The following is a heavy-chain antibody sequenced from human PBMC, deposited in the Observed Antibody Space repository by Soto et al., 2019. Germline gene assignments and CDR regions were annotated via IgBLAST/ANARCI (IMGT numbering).Heavy chain of an antibody. Sequence: GASVKVSCKASGGTFSSYAISWVRQAPGQGLEWMGGIIPIFGTANYAQKFQGRVTITADESTSTAYMELSSLRSEDTAVYYCARDGSRGLYSNLVDYYYGMDVWGQGTTVTVSS. CDR2: IIPIFGTA. CDR1: GGTFSSYA. D-gene: IGHD4-4*01. J-gene: IGHJ6*02. CDR3: ARDGSRGLYSNLVDYYYGMDV. V-gene: IGHV1-69*13.